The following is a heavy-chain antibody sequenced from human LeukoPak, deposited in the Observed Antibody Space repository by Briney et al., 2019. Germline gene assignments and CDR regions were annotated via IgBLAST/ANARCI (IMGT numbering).Heavy chain of an antibody. CDR3: AREMYYYDTSGYFAFDI. J-gene: IGHJ3*02. D-gene: IGHD3-22*01. CDR2: INSGGRT. V-gene: IGHV3-53*01. CDR1: GFTVSSNY. Sequence: GSLRLSCAASGFTVSSNYMSWVRQAPGKGLEWVSLINSGGRTYYADSVKGRFTISRDNSKNTLYLQMNSLRAEDTAVYFCAREMYYYDTSGYFAFDIWGQGTMVTVSS.